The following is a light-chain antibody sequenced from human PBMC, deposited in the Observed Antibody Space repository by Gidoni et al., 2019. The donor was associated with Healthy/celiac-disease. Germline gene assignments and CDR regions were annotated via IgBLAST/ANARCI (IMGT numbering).Light chain of an antibody. CDR2: SNN. CDR3: AAWDDSLNGYWV. V-gene: IGLV1-44*01. J-gene: IGLJ3*02. CDR1: SSNIGSNT. Sequence: QSVLTQPPPASGTPRQEVTISCSGSSSNIGSNTVNWYQQLPGTAPKLLLYSNNQRPSGVPDRFSGSKSGTSASLAISGLQSEDEADYYCAAWDDSLNGYWVFGGGTKLTVL.